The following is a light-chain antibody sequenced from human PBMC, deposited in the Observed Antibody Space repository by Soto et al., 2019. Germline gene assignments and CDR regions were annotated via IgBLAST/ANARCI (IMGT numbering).Light chain of an antibody. J-gene: IGLJ1*01. CDR1: SSDVGGYDY. CDR2: DVS. Sequence: QSALTQPRSVSGSPGQSVTISCTGTSSDVGGYDYVSWYQQHPDTAPKLMIYDVSKRPSGVPDRFSGSKSGNTASLTISGLQAEDEADYFCYSYAGSSYVFGTGTKLTVL. CDR3: YSYAGSSYV. V-gene: IGLV2-11*01.